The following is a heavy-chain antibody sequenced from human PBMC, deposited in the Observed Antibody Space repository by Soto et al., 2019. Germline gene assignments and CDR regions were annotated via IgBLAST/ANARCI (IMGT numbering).Heavy chain of an antibody. CDR1: GFTFSSYS. D-gene: IGHD3-22*01. J-gene: IGHJ4*02. V-gene: IGHV3-48*02. CDR2: ISSSSSTI. Sequence: EVQLVESGGGLVQPGGSLRLSCAASGFTFSSYSMNWVRQAPGKGLEWVSYISSSSSTIYYADSVKGRFTISRDNAKNSLYLQMNSLRDEDTAVYYSARDRDPYYYDSSGYYSFDYWGQGTLVTVSS. CDR3: ARDRDPYYYDSSGYYSFDY.